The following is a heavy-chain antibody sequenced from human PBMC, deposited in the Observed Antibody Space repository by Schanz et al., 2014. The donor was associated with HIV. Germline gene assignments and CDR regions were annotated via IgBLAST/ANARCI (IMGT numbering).Heavy chain of an antibody. J-gene: IGHJ4*02. CDR3: AKVGRIYSTTWIDY. CDR2: ISYDGSNE. V-gene: IGHV3-30*18. CDR1: GFIFSSYG. Sequence: QVQLVESGGGVVQPGRSLRLSCAASGFIFSSYGMYWVRQAPGKGLEWVAVISYDGSNEYYGDSVKGRFTISRDNSKNTLYLQMNSLRREDTAVYYCAKVGRIYSTTWIDYWGQGTLVTVSS. D-gene: IGHD2-2*01.